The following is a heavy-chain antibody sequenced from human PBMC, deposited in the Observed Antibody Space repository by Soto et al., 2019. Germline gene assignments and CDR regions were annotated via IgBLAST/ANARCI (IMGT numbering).Heavy chain of an antibody. CDR3: AILYYYDRSGYYRGYYGMDV. V-gene: IGHV1-18*01. D-gene: IGHD3-22*01. J-gene: IGHJ6*02. CDR1: GYTFTSYG. CDR2: ISAYNGNT. Sequence: QVQLVQSGAEVKKPGASVKVSCKASGYTFTSYGISWVRQAPGQGLEWMGWISAYNGNTNYAQKLQGRVTMTTDTSTSTAYMALRSLRSDDTAVYYCAILYYYDRSGYYRGYYGMDVWGQGTTVTVSS.